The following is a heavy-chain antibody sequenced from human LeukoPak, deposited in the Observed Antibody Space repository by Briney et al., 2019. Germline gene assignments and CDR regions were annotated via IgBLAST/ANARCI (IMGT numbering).Heavy chain of an antibody. CDR3: ARVFDS. CDR2: IFYTGKT. V-gene: IGHV4-39*07. J-gene: IGHJ4*02. Sequence: PSETLSLTCTVSGGSVYTSDYYWGWVRQPPGKGPEWIGDIFYTGKTNYNPSLKSRVSISIDTSKNQFSLKPTSVTAADTAVSYCARVFDSWGQGTLVTVSS. CDR1: GGSVYTSDYY.